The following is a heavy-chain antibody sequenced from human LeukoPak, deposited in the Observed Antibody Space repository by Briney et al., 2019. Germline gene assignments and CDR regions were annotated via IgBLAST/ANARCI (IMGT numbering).Heavy chain of an antibody. CDR2: INSDETTL. J-gene: IGHJ4*02. Sequence: GGSLRLSCAASGFTLSKHWMHWVRQAPGKGLVWVSRINSDETTLQYADSVKGRFTISRDTAKNTLYLQMNSLRAEDTAVYYCARVIVGGTGFDCWGQGTLVTASS. V-gene: IGHV3-74*01. CDR3: ARVIVGGTGFDC. D-gene: IGHD1-26*01. CDR1: GFTLSKHW.